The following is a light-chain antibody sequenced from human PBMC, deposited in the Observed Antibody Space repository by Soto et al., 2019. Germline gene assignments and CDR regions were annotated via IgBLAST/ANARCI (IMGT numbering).Light chain of an antibody. CDR2: GVS. J-gene: IGKJ1*01. V-gene: IGKV3-20*01. CDR3: QHYVYPQWT. CDR1: QTGSNSY. Sequence: IVLTQSPVTLSLSPREIVTLSFSASQTGSNSYLAWYQQKSGQAPRLLIYGVSTRATGTPDRFSGSGSGTEFTPTIRRLEPEDFAVYFCQHYVYPQWTFGPGTKVDIK.